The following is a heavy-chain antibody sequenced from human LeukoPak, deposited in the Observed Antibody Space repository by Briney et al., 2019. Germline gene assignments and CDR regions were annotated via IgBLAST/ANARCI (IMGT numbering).Heavy chain of an antibody. CDR1: GGSISSSNW. CDR2: IYHSGST. V-gene: IGHV4-4*02. Sequence: SGTLSLTCAVSGGSISSSNWWSWVRQPPGKGLEWIGEIYHSGSTNYNPSLKSRVTISVDKSKNQFSLKLSSVTAADTAVYYCARPDEDRGYSYGYNYWGQGTPVIVSS. D-gene: IGHD5-18*01. J-gene: IGHJ4*02. CDR3: ARPDEDRGYSYGYNY.